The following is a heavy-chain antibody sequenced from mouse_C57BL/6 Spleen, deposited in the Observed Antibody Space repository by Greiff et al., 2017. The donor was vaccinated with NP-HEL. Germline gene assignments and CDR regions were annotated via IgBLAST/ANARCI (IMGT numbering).Heavy chain of an antibody. V-gene: IGHV1-64*01. CDR1: GYTFTSYW. J-gene: IGHJ3*01. CDR2: IHPNSGST. Sequence: QVQLKQPGAELVKPGASVKLSCKASGYTFTSYWMHWVKQRPGQGLEWIGMIHPNSGSTNYNEKFKSKATLTVDKSSSTAYMQLSSLTSEDSAVYYCARLGSSLAYWGQGTLVTVSA. D-gene: IGHD1-1*01. CDR3: ARLGSSLAY.